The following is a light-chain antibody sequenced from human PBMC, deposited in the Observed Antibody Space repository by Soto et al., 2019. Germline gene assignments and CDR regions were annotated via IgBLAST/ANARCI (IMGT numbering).Light chain of an antibody. J-gene: IGLJ1*01. CDR3: NSYTSSGTYV. V-gene: IGLV2-14*03. CDR2: DVS. Sequence: QSALTQPASVSGSPGQSITISCTGTSSDVGLYNSVSWYRHLPGKAPELIIYDVSNRPSGVSNRFSGSKSANTASLTISGLQAEDEADYYCNSYTSSGTYVFGTGTKVTVL. CDR1: SSDVGLYNS.